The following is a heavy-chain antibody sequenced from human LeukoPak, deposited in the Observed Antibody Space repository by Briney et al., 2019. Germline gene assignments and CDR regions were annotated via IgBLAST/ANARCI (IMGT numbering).Heavy chain of an antibody. Sequence: PGGSLRLSCAVSGITLSNYGMSWVRQAPGKGLEWVAGISDRGSRTNYADSVKGRVTISTDHPKNTLYLQMNSPRAEDTAVYFCAKRGVVIRVILVGFHKEAYYFDSWGQGALVTVSS. J-gene: IGHJ4*02. D-gene: IGHD3-22*01. CDR2: ISDRGSRT. CDR3: AKRGVVIRVILVGFHKEAYYFDS. CDR1: GITLSNYG. V-gene: IGHV3-23*01.